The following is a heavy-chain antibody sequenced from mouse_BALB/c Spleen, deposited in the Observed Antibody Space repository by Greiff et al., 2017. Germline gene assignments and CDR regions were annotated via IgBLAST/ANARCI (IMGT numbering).Heavy chain of an antibody. V-gene: IGHV1S22*01. CDR1: GYTFTSYW. D-gene: IGHD2-1*01. CDR2: IYPGSGST. Sequence: LQQPGSELVRPGASVKLSCKASGYTFTSYWMHWVKQRPGQGLEWIGNIYPGSGSTNYDEKFKSKATLTVDTSSSTAYMQLSSLTSEDSAVYYGTRGGGNYDAMDYWGQGTSVTVSS. J-gene: IGHJ4*01. CDR3: TRGGGNYDAMDY.